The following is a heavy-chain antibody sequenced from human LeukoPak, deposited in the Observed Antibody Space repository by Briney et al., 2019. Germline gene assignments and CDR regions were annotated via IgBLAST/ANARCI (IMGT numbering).Heavy chain of an antibody. V-gene: IGHV4-59*01. CDR1: GGSISSYY. Sequence: SETLSLTCTVSGGSISSYYWSWIRQPPGKGLEWIGYIYHSGSTNYNPSLKSRVTISVDTSKNQFSLKLSSVTAADTAVYYCAGTIYYYYGMDVWGQGTTVTVSS. CDR3: AGTIYYYYGMDV. CDR2: IYHSGST. D-gene: IGHD2-2*01. J-gene: IGHJ6*02.